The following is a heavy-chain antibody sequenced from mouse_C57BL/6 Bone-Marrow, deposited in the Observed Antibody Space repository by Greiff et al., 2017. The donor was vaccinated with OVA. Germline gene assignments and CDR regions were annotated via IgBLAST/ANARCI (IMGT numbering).Heavy chain of an antibody. J-gene: IGHJ2*01. V-gene: IGHV5-2*01. CDR1: EYEFPSHD. CDR2: INSDGGST. Sequence: EVKLMESGGGLVQPGESLKLSCESNEYEFPSHDMSWVRKTPEKRLELVAAINSDGGSTYYPDTMERRFIISRDNTKKTLYLQMSSLRSEDTAWYYCARELAWTLYYFDYGGQGTTLTVSS. CDR3: ARELAWTLYYFDY. D-gene: IGHD1-1*01.